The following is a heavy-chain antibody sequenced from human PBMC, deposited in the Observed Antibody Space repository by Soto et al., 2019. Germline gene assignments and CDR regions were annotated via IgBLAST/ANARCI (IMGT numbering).Heavy chain of an antibody. D-gene: IGHD6-19*01. CDR2: IYYSGST. CDR3: ARQLDTTGWYLTFDS. CDR1: GGFISSYY. V-gene: IGHV4-59*08. J-gene: IGHJ4*02. Sequence: LSLTCTVSGGFISSYYWNLIRQPPGKGLEWIGYIYYSGSTNYNPSFESRVTISVDTSKNQFSLKLNSVTAADTAVYYCARQLDTTGWYLTFDSWGRGIMVTVSS.